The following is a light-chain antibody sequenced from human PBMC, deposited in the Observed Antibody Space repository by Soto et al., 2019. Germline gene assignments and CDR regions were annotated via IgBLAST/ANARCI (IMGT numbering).Light chain of an antibody. Sequence: EIVLTQSPATLSLSPGERATLSCRASQSVTWYLAWYQQKPGQAPRLLIYDATNRATGIPPRFSGSGSGTDFTLTISSLEPEDFAVYYCQQRTNWLTFGGGTRVEI. J-gene: IGKJ4*01. V-gene: IGKV3-11*01. CDR3: QQRTNWLT. CDR2: DAT. CDR1: QSVTWY.